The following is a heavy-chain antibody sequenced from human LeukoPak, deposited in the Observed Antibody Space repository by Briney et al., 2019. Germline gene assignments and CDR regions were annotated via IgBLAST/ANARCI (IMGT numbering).Heavy chain of an antibody. CDR1: GGSISSSSYY. J-gene: IGHJ4*02. Sequence: SETLSLTCTVSGGSISSSSYYWGWIRQPPGKGLEWIGSIYYSGSTYYNPSLKSRVTISVDTSKNQFSLKLSSVTAADTAVYYCAREYGSGSYGISSFDYWGQGTLVTVSS. D-gene: IGHD3-10*01. CDR2: IYYSGST. V-gene: IGHV4-39*07. CDR3: AREYGSGSYGISSFDY.